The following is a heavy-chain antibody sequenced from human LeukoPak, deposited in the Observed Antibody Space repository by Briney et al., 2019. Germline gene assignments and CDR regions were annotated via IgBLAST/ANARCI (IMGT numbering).Heavy chain of an antibody. D-gene: IGHD1-26*01. CDR2: INTDGSST. Sequence: GGSLRLSCAASGFTFSSYWMHWVRQAPGKGLVWVSRINTDGSSTNYADSVKGRFTISRDNAKNTLYLQMNSLRAEDTAVYYCAKDQTRSGSYVDYWGQGTLVTVSS. V-gene: IGHV3-74*01. CDR3: AKDQTRSGSYVDY. CDR1: GFTFSSYW. J-gene: IGHJ4*02.